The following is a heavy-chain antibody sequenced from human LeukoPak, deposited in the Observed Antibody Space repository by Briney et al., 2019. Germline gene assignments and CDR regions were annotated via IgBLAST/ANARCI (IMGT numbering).Heavy chain of an antibody. D-gene: IGHD1-26*01. J-gene: IGHJ4*02. CDR2: INPSGGRT. CDR3: ARDSGSYTLGGY. CDR1: GCTFTSYH. Sequence: ASVKVSCKASGCTFTSYHMHWVRQAPGQGLEWVGIINPSGGRTSNAQKFQGRVTMTRDTSTSTVYMELSSLRSEDTAVYYCARDSGSYTLGGYWGQGTLVTVSS. V-gene: IGHV1-46*01.